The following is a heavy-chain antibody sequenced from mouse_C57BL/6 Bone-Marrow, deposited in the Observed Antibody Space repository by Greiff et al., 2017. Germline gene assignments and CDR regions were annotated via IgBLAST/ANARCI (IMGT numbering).Heavy chain of an antibody. Sequence: QVQLQQPGAELVRPGSSVKLSCKASGYTFTSYWMDWVKQRPGQGLEWIGNIYPSDSETHYNQKFKDKATLTADKSSSTAYMQLSSLTSEDSAVYYCARGVYSNYGAYWGQGTLVTVSA. CDR3: ARGVYSNYGAY. D-gene: IGHD2-5*01. CDR2: IYPSDSET. V-gene: IGHV1-61*01. J-gene: IGHJ3*01. CDR1: GYTFTSYW.